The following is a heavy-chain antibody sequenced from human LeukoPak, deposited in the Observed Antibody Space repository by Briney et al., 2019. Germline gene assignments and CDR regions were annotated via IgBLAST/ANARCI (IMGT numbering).Heavy chain of an antibody. D-gene: IGHD2-8*02. J-gene: IGHJ4*02. CDR1: GFTFSSYA. CDR3: ASEVLGRSPH. Sequence: GRSLRLSCAASGFTFSSYAMHWVRQAPGKGLEWVAVISYDGSNKYYADSVKGRFTISRDNSKNTLYLQMNSLRADDTAVYFCASEVLGRSPHWGQGTLVTVSS. CDR2: ISYDGSNK. V-gene: IGHV3-30-3*01.